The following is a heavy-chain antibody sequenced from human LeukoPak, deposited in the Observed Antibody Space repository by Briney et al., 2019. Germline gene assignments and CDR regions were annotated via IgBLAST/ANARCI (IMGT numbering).Heavy chain of an antibody. CDR2: INDSGRI. CDR1: GGSFSNYY. D-gene: IGHD1-7*01. CDR3: ARRWNYGRNYYIDV. V-gene: IGHV4-34*01. Sequence: SETLSLTCAVYGGSFSNYYGSWIRQPPGKGLEWIGEINDSGRINYNPSLMSRVTVSVDTSKNQFSLRLTSVTATDTAVYYCARRWNYGRNYYIDVWGNGATVSVSS. J-gene: IGHJ6*03.